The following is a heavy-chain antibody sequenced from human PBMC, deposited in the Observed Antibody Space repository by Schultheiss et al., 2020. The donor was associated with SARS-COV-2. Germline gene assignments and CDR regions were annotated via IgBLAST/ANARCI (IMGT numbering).Heavy chain of an antibody. Sequence: ASVKVSCKASGYTFTGYYMHWVRQAPGQGLEWMGWINPNSGGTNYAQKFQGRVTMTRDTSISTAYMELSRLRSDDTAVYYCAGGRGRGYCTGGVCQPAFDIWGQGTMVTVSS. J-gene: IGHJ3*02. CDR3: AGGRGRGYCTGGVCQPAFDI. CDR2: INPNSGGT. V-gene: IGHV1-2*02. D-gene: IGHD2-8*02. CDR1: GYTFTGYY.